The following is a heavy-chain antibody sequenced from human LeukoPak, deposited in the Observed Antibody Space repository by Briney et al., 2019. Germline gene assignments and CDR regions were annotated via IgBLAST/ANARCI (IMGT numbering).Heavy chain of an antibody. D-gene: IGHD3-10*01. CDR1: GFTFSSYA. J-gene: IGHJ3*02. V-gene: IGHV3-23*01. CDR3: AKRFGESYAFDI. Sequence: PGGSLRLSCAASGFTFSSYAMSWVRQAPGKGLEWVSAISGSGHSTYYADSVQGRFAISRDNSKNTLYLQMDSLRAEDTAVYYCAKRFGESYAFDIWGQGTMVIVSS. CDR2: ISGSGHST.